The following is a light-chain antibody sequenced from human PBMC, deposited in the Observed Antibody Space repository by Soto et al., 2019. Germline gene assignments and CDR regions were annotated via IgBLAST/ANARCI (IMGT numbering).Light chain of an antibody. CDR1: RSVLSSSDNKNY. CDR2: WAS. Sequence: DIVMTQSPDSLAVSLGERATINCKSSRSVLSSSDNKNYLAWYQQKPGQPPKLLIYWASTRESGVPDRFSGSGSGTDFTLTISSLQAEDVAVYYCQQYYSTPPITFGQGTRLESK. CDR3: QQYYSTPPIT. V-gene: IGKV4-1*01. J-gene: IGKJ5*01.